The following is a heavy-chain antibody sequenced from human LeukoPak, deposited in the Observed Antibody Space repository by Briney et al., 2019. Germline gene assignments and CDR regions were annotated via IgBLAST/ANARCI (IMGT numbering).Heavy chain of an antibody. CDR3: ARSPVGYGDPQGYFDL. D-gene: IGHD4-17*01. CDR2: MNPNSGNT. CDR1: GYTFTSYD. Sequence: ASVKVSCKASGYTFTSYDINWVRQATGQGLEWMGWMNPNSGNTGYAQKFQGRVTITRNTSISTAYMELSSLRSDDTAVYYCARSPVGYGDPQGYFDLWGRGTLVTVSS. V-gene: IGHV1-8*03. J-gene: IGHJ2*01.